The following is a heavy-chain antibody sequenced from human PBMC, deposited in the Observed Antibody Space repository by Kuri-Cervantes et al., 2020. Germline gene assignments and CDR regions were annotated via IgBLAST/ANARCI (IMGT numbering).Heavy chain of an antibody. V-gene: IGHV3-23*01. CDR3: AKETLYGGNPWYYFDY. Sequence: GESLKISCAASGFTVSSNYMSWVRQAPGKGLEWVSAISGSGGSTYYADSVKGRFTISRDNSKNTLYLQMNSLRAEDTAVYYCAKETLYGGNPWYYFDYWGQGTLVTVSS. J-gene: IGHJ4*02. CDR1: GFTVSSNY. CDR2: ISGSGGST. D-gene: IGHD4-23*01.